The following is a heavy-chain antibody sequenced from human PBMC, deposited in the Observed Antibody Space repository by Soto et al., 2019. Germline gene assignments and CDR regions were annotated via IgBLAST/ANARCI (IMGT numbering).Heavy chain of an antibody. J-gene: IGHJ1*01. V-gene: IGHV3-23*01. CDR1: GFTFSSYA. CDR2: ISGSGRIT. D-gene: IGHD3-9*01. CDR3: AKDVHYDIVTGIEYFHH. Sequence: GGSLRLSCAASGFTFSSYAMSWVRRAPGKGLEWVSGISGSGRITKYADSVKGRFIISRDNFKNTLFLQMNSLRAEDTAVYYCAKDVHYDIVTGIEYFHHWAQGTLVTVSS.